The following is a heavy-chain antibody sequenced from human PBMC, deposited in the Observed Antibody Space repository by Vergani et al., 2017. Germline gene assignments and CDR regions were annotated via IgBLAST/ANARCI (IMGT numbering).Heavy chain of an antibody. J-gene: IGHJ6*03. CDR3: ARQFGVVVPAASRDYYYMDV. Sequence: EVQLVQSGAEVKKPGESLKISCKGSGYSFTSYWIGWVRQMPGKGLEWMGIIYPGDSDTRYRPSFQGQVTISADKSISTAYLQWSSLKASDTAMYYCARQFGVVVPAASRDYYYMDVWGKGTTVTVSS. D-gene: IGHD2-2*01. CDR2: IYPGDSDT. V-gene: IGHV5-51*01. CDR1: GYSFTSYW.